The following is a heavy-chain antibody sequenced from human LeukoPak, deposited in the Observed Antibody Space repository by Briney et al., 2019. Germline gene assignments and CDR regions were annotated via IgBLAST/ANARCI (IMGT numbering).Heavy chain of an antibody. CDR1: GFSIGDNYY. Sequence: SETLSLTCTVSGFSIGDNYYWSWIRQPPGKGLEWIGYIYHSGSTYYNPSLKSRVTISVDRSKNQFSLKLSSVTAADTAVYYCARGDAETGTTRGEFGFDYWGQGTLVTVSS. J-gene: IGHJ4*02. D-gene: IGHD1-7*01. CDR3: ARGDAETGTTRGEFGFDY. V-gene: IGHV4-30-2*01. CDR2: IYHSGST.